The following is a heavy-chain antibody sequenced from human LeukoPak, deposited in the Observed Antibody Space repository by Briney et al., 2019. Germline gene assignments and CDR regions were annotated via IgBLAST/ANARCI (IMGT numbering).Heavy chain of an antibody. CDR1: GFTFSSHG. Sequence: GGSLRLSCAASGFTFSSHGMSWVRQAPGKGLEWVSTISGSGDNTNYADSVKGRFTISRDNSKNTLYLQMNSLGAEDTAVYYCAKWQDSTYWGYFDYWGQGTLVIVSS. D-gene: IGHD4-11*01. J-gene: IGHJ4*02. CDR2: ISGSGDNT. V-gene: IGHV3-23*01. CDR3: AKWQDSTYWGYFDY.